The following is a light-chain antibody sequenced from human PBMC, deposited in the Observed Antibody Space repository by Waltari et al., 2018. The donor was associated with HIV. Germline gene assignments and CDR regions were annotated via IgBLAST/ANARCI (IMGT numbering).Light chain of an antibody. J-gene: IGKJ2*01. CDR1: QSPAFRDGTSY. V-gene: IGKV2-30*01. CDR3: IQATSWPYP. CDR2: QVS. Sequence: NQSPLSLSVTLGQPAATSCKSNQSPAFRDGTSYLFWYHQRPGHPPRRLLYQVSHRDSGIPGRIPGSGSDTDFTLRISRVEAEDAGFYFCIQATSWPYPFGQRTELQI.